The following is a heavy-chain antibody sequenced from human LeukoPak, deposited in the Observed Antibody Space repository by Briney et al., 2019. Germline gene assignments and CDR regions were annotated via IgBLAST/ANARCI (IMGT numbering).Heavy chain of an antibody. J-gene: IGHJ6*02. CDR3: ARDIGSAYRNGLYYCFGMDV. Sequence: LGASVKVSCKASGYTFTGYYMHWVRQAPGQGLEWMGWINPNSGDINYAQKFQGRVTMTWDTSISTAYVELSRLRSDDTAVYYCARDIGSAYRNGLYYCFGMDVWGQGTTVTVSS. V-gene: IGHV1-2*03. D-gene: IGHD5-18*01. CDR2: INPNSGDI. CDR1: GYTFTGYY.